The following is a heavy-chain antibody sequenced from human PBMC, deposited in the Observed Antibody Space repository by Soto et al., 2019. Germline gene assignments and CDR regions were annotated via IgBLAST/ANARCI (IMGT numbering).Heavy chain of an antibody. CDR1: GFTFSGYS. CDR3: ARDLRPARREYYYYHGMDV. D-gene: IGHD2-2*01. V-gene: IGHV3-30-3*01. Sequence: GGSLRLSCAASGFTFSGYSMHWVRQAPGKGLEWVAVISYDGINKYYADSVKGRFTISRDNSNNTLYVQMNSLRAEDTAVYYCARDLRPARREYYYYHGMDVWGQGTPVTVSS. J-gene: IGHJ6*02. CDR2: ISYDGINK.